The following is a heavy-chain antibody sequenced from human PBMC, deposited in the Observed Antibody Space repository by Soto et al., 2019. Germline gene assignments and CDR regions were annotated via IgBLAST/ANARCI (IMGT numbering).Heavy chain of an antibody. CDR1: GFTFSSYA. Sequence: EVQLLESGGGLVQPGGSLRLSCAASGFTFSSYAMSWVRQAPGKGLEWVSAISGSGGSTYYADSVKGRFTISRDNSKNTLYLQMNSLSAGDTAVYYCAKGDCSGGSCYPSWFDPWGQGTLVTVSS. CDR3: AKGDCSGGSCYPSWFDP. CDR2: ISGSGGST. J-gene: IGHJ5*02. V-gene: IGHV3-23*01. D-gene: IGHD2-15*01.